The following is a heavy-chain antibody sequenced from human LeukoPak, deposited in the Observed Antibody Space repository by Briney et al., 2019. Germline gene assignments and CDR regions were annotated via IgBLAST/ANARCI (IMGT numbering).Heavy chain of an antibody. Sequence: SETLSLTCAVYGGSFSGYYWSWIRQPPGKGLEWIGEINHSGSTNYNPSLKSRVTISVDTSKNQFSLKLSSVTAGDTAVYYCADGGSRVIPIWGQGPMVTVSS. J-gene: IGHJ3*02. CDR3: ADGGSRVIPI. D-gene: IGHD2-21*01. V-gene: IGHV4-34*01. CDR1: GGSFSGYY. CDR2: INHSGST.